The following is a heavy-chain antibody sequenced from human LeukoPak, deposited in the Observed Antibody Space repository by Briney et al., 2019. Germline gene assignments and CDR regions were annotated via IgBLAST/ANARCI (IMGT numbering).Heavy chain of an antibody. CDR2: IYYSGST. V-gene: IGHV4-39*02. D-gene: IGHD3-10*01. CDR1: GGSISCSSYY. CDR3: ARELWFGALVSAAYYFDY. Sequence: SETLSLTCTVSGGSISCSSYYWGWIRQPPGKGLEWIGSIYYSGSTYYNPSLKSRVTISVDTSKNQFSLKLSSVTAADTAVYYCARELWFGALVSAAYYFDYWGQGTLVTVSS. J-gene: IGHJ4*02.